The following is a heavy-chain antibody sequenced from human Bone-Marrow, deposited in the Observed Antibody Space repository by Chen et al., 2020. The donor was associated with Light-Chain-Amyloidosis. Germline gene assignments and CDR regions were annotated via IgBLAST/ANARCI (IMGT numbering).Heavy chain of an antibody. CDR2: IRGSGGSR. CDR3: AKDISYDDILPGYPADAFDI. CDR1: GFAFSSYA. J-gene: IGHJ3*02. V-gene: IGHV3-23*04. Sequence: EVQLVESGGGLLQRGGSLRPSCAASGFAFSSYAMSWVRQAPGKGLEWVSTIRGSGGSRYYGDSVKSRLTISRDNSKNALFLQMNSLRAEDTAVYYCAKDISYDDILPGYPADAFDIWGQGTMVTVSS. D-gene: IGHD3-9*01.